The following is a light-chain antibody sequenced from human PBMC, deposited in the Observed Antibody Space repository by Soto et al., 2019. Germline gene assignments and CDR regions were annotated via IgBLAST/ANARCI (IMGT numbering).Light chain of an antibody. Sequence: EIVMTQSPATLSVSPGERATLSCRASQSVNSNLAWYQQKPGQAPTLLIYHASTRPPAIPSSFSGSGSGTEFTRAISSLQSEDFAVYYCQQFHNRPPVTFGQGKRLEIK. V-gene: IGKV3-15*01. J-gene: IGKJ5*01. CDR1: QSVNSN. CDR2: HAS. CDR3: QQFHNRPPVT.